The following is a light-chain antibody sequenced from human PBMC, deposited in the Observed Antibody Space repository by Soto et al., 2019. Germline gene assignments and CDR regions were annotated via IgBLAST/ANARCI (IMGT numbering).Light chain of an antibody. CDR3: QQSYSSPHT. CDR1: QTISSY. Sequence: DLQMTQSPSSLSASVGDRVTITCRASQTISSYLNWYQQKAEKAPKLLIYTTSSLQSGVPSRFSGSGSGTDFTLTISSLQPEDFATYYCQQSYSSPHTFGQGTKLAIE. CDR2: TTS. V-gene: IGKV1-39*01. J-gene: IGKJ2*01.